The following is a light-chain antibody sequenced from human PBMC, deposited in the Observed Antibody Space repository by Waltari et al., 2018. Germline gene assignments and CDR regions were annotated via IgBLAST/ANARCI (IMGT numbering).Light chain of an antibody. CDR2: AAS. Sequence: DIQMTQSPSSLSASVGDRVTITPRASQSIGDYVNWFQQKPGKAPNLLIYAASSLQSGFPSRFSGRGSGTDFTLTISSLHPEDFATYYCQQVYSPPITFGQGTRLEIK. J-gene: IGKJ5*01. CDR1: QSIGDY. CDR3: QQVYSPPIT. V-gene: IGKV1-39*01.